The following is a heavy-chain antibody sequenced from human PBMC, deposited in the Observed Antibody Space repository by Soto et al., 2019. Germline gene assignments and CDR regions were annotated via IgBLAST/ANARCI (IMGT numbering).Heavy chain of an antibody. V-gene: IGHV3-21*01. CDR1: GFSFSIHS. D-gene: IGHD3-16*01. J-gene: IGHJ4*02. CDR2: ISSSNTYI. CDR3: AKVSPHSIMQPPGH. Sequence: PGGSLRLSCVASGFSFSIHSMTWVRQAPGKGLEWVSSISSSNTYIYYAESVKGRFTISRDNAKNSLYLQMNGLRAEDTAVYYCAKVSPHSIMQPPGHWGEGTLATVSS.